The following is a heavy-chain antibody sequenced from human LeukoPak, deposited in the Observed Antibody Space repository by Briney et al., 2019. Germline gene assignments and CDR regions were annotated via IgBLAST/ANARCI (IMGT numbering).Heavy chain of an antibody. V-gene: IGHV1-18*04. CDR2: ISAYNGNT. J-gene: IGHJ3*02. CDR1: GYTFTGYY. D-gene: IGHD1-26*01. Sequence: GASVKVSCKASGYTFTGYYMRWVRQAPGQGLEWMGWISAYNGNTNYAQKLQGRVTMTTDTSTSTAYMELRSLRSDDTAVYYCARDPGPWEPGSRATAAFDIWGQGTMVTVSS. CDR3: ARDPGPWEPGSRATAAFDI.